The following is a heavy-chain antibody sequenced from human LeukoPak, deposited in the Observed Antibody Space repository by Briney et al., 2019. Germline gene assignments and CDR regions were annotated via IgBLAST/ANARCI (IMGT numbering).Heavy chain of an antibody. D-gene: IGHD2-21*02. CDR1: GFTSSSYG. J-gene: IGHJ6*03. CDR2: ISGSGGST. Sequence: GGSLRLSCAASGFTSSSYGMSWVRQAPGKGLEWGSAISGSGGSTYYADSVKGRCTIPRDNSKTTLSLQMNSLRAEDTAVYYCAKDGVNCGGDCYPPYYYMDVWGKGTTVTISS. V-gene: IGHV3-23*01. CDR3: AKDGVNCGGDCYPPYYYMDV.